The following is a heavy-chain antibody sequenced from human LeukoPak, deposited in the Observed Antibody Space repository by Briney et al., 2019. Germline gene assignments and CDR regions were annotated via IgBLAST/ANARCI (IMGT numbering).Heavy chain of an antibody. Sequence: ASVKVSCNASGYTFTKYAMNWVRQAPGQGLEWMGWINTNTGNPTYAQGFTGRFVFSLDTSVSTTYLQISSLKAEDTAVYYCARRKRDSSSLDDCWGQGTLVTVSS. D-gene: IGHD6-6*01. CDR1: GYTFTKYA. CDR2: INTNTGNP. V-gene: IGHV7-4-1*02. CDR3: ARRKRDSSSLDDC. J-gene: IGHJ4*02.